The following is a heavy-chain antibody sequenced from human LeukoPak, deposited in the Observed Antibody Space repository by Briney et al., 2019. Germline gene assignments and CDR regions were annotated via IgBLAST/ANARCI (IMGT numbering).Heavy chain of an antibody. V-gene: IGHV1-69*02. CDR1: GGTFSSYT. CDR3: ARAVGLGYCSSTSCYSLDY. J-gene: IGHJ4*02. D-gene: IGHD2-2*01. CDR2: IIPILGMA. Sequence: SAKVSCKASGGTFSSYTITWVRQAPGQGLEWMGRIIPILGMANYAQKFQGRITITADQSTSTTYMELSSLRSEDTAVYYCARAVGLGYCSSTSCYSLDYWGQGTLVTVSS.